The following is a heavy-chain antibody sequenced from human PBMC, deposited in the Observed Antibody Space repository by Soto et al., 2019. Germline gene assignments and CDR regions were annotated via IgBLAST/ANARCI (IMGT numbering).Heavy chain of an antibody. CDR2: ISDSGDRT. J-gene: IGHJ4*02. CDR1: GFSISTYA. CDR3: VKDKPGTTSFDY. D-gene: IGHD1-1*01. V-gene: IGHV3-23*01. Sequence: EVQLLESGGGLVQPGGSLRLSCAVSGFSISTYAMSWVRQAPGKGLDWLSAISDSGDRTHYADSVKGRFTISRDTSKNTLYLQMNTLRAEDTAVYYCVKDKPGTTSFDYWGQGTLVTVSS.